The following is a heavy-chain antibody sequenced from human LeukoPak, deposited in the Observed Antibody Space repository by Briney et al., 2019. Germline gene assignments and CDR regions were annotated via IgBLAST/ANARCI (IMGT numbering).Heavy chain of an antibody. D-gene: IGHD3-3*01. CDR2: IIPILGIA. V-gene: IGHV1-69*04. CDR3: ARSTEVRFLEWFPYYYYMDV. J-gene: IGHJ6*03. CDR1: GGTFSSYA. Sequence: SVKVSCKASGGTFSSYAISWVRQAPGQGLEWMGRIIPILGIANYAQKFQDRVTMTTDTSTRTAYMEVRSLRSDDTAVYYCARSTEVRFLEWFPYYYYMDVWGKGTTVTVSS.